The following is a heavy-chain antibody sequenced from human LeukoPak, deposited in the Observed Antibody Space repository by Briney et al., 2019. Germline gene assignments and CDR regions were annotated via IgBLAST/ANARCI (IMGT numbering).Heavy chain of an antibody. Sequence: ASVKVSCKASGYTFTGYYMHWVRQAPGQGLEWMGWINPNSGGTNYAQKFQGRVTMTRDTSISTAYMELSRLRSDDTAVYYCARGDVVVVAATVGLVDYWGQGTLVTVSS. J-gene: IGHJ4*02. V-gene: IGHV1-2*02. D-gene: IGHD2-15*01. CDR3: ARGDVVVVAATVGLVDY. CDR2: INPNSGGT. CDR1: GYTFTGYY.